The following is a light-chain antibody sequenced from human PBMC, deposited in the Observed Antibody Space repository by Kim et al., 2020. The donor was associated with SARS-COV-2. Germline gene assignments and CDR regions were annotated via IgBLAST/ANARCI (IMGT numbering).Light chain of an antibody. J-gene: IGLJ3*02. CDR2: EDN. CDR1: SGSIASNY. CDR3: QSYDSSNQGV. V-gene: IGLV6-57*01. Sequence: NFMLTQPHSVSESPGKTVTISCTRSSGSIASNYVQWYQQRPCSSPTTVIYEDNQRPSGAPDRFSGSIDSSSNSASLTISGLKTEDEADYYCQSYDSSNQGVFGGGTQLTVL.